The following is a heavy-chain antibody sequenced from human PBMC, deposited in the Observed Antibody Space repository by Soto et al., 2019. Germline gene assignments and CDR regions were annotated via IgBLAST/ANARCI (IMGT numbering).Heavy chain of an antibody. CDR2: IYASGST. CDR3: ASSLGGFGDY. CDR1: GGSISSYY. Sequence: QVQLQESGPGLVKPSETLSLTCTVSGGSISSYYWSWIRQPAGKGLEWIGRIYASGSTKYKHSLKSRVSMSVDTSKDQFGLRLTSVAAANTAVYYCASSLGGFGDYWGQGTLVTVSS. D-gene: IGHD3-16*01. J-gene: IGHJ4*02. V-gene: IGHV4-4*07.